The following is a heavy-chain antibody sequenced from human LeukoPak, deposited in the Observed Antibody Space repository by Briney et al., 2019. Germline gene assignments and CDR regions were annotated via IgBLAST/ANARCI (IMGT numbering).Heavy chain of an antibody. V-gene: IGHV3-21*01. CDR3: ARDLGYSSGPNY. CDR2: ISGGSSFT. Sequence: GGSLRLSCEASGFTFRSYGMNWVRQAPGKGLEWVSYISGGSSFTYYVDSVKGRFTISRDNAKDSLYLQMNSLRAEDTAVYYCARDLGYSSGPNYWGQGTRVTVSS. J-gene: IGHJ4*02. D-gene: IGHD6-19*01. CDR1: GFTFRSYG.